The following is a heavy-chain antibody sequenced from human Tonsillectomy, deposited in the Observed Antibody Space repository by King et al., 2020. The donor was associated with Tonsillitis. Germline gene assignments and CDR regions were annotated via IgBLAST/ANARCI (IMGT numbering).Heavy chain of an antibody. Sequence: EVQLVESGGDLVQPGGSLRLSCAASGFTFSSYAMSWVRQAPGKGLEWVSAISGIGGSTYYADSVKGRFTFSRDTPKNTLYRQMNSRRAEDTAAYNCAKGGATKTGYHAPFDYWGQGTLVTVSS. V-gene: IGHV3-23*04. CDR2: ISGIGGST. CDR3: AKGGATKTGYHAPFDY. CDR1: GFTFSSYA. J-gene: IGHJ4*02. D-gene: IGHD2-2*01.